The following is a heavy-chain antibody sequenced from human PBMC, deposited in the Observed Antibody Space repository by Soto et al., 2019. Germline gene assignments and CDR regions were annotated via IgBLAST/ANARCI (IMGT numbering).Heavy chain of an antibody. CDR1: GFTFRSYS. V-gene: IGHV3-21*01. CDR2: ISSSSSYI. Sequence: GGSLRLSCAASGFTFRSYSMNWVRQAPGKGLEWVSSISSSSSYIYYADSVKGRFTISRDNAKNSLYLQMNSLRAEDTAVYYCASLAAAGLIYYYYGMDVWGQGTTVTVSS. D-gene: IGHD6-13*01. J-gene: IGHJ6*02. CDR3: ASLAAAGLIYYYYGMDV.